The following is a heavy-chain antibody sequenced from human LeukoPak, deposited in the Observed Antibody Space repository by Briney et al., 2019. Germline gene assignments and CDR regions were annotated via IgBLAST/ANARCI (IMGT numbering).Heavy chain of an antibody. J-gene: IGHJ3*02. Sequence: GGSLRLSCAASGFTFSNYGIHWVRQAPGKGLEWGAVISYDGSNKYYADSVKGRFTISRDNSKNTLYLQMNSLRAEDTAVYYCAKEVYGSSNDAFDIWGQGTMVTVSS. D-gene: IGHD4-17*01. CDR1: GFTFSNYG. V-gene: IGHV3-30*18. CDR2: ISYDGSNK. CDR3: AKEVYGSSNDAFDI.